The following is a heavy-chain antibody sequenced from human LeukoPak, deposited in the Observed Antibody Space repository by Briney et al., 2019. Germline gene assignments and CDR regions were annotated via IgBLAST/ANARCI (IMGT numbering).Heavy chain of an antibody. CDR3: ARDRVGDTTIDY. Sequence: SVKLSCNASGYTFTGYYMHWVRQAPGQGLEWMGLINPNSGGTNYAQKFQGRVTLTIDTSISTAYMELSSLSSDDTAVYYCARDRVGDTTIDYWARKPWSASP. V-gene: IGHV1-2*02. J-gene: IGHJ4*02. D-gene: IGHD1-26*01. CDR1: GYTFTGYY. CDR2: INPNSGGT.